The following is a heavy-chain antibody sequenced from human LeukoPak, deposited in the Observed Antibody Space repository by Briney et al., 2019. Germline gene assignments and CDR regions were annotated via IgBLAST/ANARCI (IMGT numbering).Heavy chain of an antibody. CDR1: GFTFSSYS. V-gene: IGHV3-21*04. Sequence: GGSLRLSCAASGFTFSSYSMNWVRQAPGKGLEWVSSISSSSSYIYYADSVKGRFTISRDNAKNSLYLQMNSLRTEDTALYYCARDTMVRGVKEDDWFDPWGQGTLVTVSS. D-gene: IGHD3-10*01. CDR3: ARDTMVRGVKEDDWFDP. J-gene: IGHJ5*02. CDR2: ISSSSSYI.